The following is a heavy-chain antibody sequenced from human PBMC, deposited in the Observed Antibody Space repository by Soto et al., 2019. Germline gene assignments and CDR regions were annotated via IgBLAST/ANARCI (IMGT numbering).Heavy chain of an antibody. CDR1: GGSISCVGYY. Sequence: QVQLQESGPGLVKPSQTLSLTCTVSGGSISCVGYYWSWIRQHPGKGLAWIGYVYYSGSTYYNPSIKSRVTISVDPYKNQFSLKLSSVTAADTAVYYCPRFSTGYFDYWGQGTLVTVSS. V-gene: IGHV4-31*03. CDR2: VYYSGST. CDR3: PRFSTGYFDY. J-gene: IGHJ4*02. D-gene: IGHD4-17*01.